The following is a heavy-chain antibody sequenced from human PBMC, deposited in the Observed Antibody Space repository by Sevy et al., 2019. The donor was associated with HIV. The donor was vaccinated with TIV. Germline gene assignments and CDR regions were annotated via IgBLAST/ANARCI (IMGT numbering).Heavy chain of an antibody. CDR3: ATDNSCGYDYPKLDF. CDR1: GGTLNTYA. CDR2: IIPKFGTA. J-gene: IGHJ4*02. Sequence: ATVKVSCKASGGTLNTYAISWVRQAPGQGLEWIGRIIPKFGTANNAQKFQDRVTITADESTSTAYMELSSLRSDDSAIYFCATDNSCGYDYPKLDFWGQGTLVTVSS. D-gene: IGHD5-12*01. V-gene: IGHV1-69*13.